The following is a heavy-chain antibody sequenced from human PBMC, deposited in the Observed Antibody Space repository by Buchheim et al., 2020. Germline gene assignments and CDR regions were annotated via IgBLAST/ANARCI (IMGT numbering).Heavy chain of an antibody. CDR3: AIHGPYIMFLVAYFDY. Sequence: EVQLLESGGGLVQPGGSLRLSCAASGFTFSSYAMSWVRQAPGRGLEWVSAISGSGGSTYYADSVQGRFPISRDNSKNTLYLQMNSLRAEDTAVYYCAIHGPYIMFLVAYFDYWGQGTL. J-gene: IGHJ4*02. D-gene: IGHD5-12*01. CDR2: ISGSGGST. V-gene: IGHV3-23*01. CDR1: GFTFSSYA.